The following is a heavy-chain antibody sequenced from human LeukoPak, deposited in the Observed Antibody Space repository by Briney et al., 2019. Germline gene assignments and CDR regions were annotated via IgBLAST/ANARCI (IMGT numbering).Heavy chain of an antibody. J-gene: IGHJ4*02. CDR3: ARVTLYYDSSGYTTTFGFDY. V-gene: IGHV3-11*01. D-gene: IGHD3-22*01. CDR2: ISISGTTT. CDR1: GFIFSDFY. Sequence: GGSLRLSCAASGFIFSDFYMGWIRQAPGKGLEWVSYISISGTTTNYADSVKGRFTISRDNSKNTLYLQMNSLRAEDTAVYYCARVTLYYDSSGYTTTFGFDYWGQGTLVTVSS.